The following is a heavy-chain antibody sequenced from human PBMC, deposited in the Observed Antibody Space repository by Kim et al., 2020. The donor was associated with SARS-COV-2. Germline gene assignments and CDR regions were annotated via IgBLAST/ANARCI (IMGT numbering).Heavy chain of an antibody. V-gene: IGHV4-34*01. Sequence: SETLSLTCAVYGGSFSGYYWSWIRQPPGKGLEWIGEINHSGSTNYNPSLKSRVTISVDTSKNHFSLKLSSVTAADTAVYYCAREITMVRGVPRWFDPWGQGTLVTVSS. CDR3: AREITMVRGVPRWFDP. CDR1: GGSFSGYY. J-gene: IGHJ5*02. CDR2: INHSGST. D-gene: IGHD3-10*01.